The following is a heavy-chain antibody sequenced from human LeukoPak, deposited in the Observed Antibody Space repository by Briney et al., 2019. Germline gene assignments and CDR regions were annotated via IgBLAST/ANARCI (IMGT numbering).Heavy chain of an antibody. V-gene: IGHV1-69*01. Sequence: ASVKVSCKASGGTFSSYAISWVRQAPGQGLEWMGGIIPIFGTANYAQKFQGRVTITADESTSTAYMELSSLRSEDTAVYYCARDRGGYDGAFDIWGQGTMVSVSS. J-gene: IGHJ3*02. CDR3: ARDRGGYDGAFDI. CDR2: IIPIFGTA. CDR1: GGTFSSYA. D-gene: IGHD5-12*01.